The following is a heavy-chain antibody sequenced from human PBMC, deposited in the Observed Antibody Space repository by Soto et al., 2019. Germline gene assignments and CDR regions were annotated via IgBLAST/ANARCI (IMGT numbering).Heavy chain of an antibody. CDR2: IYYSGST. CDR1: GGSISSGDYF. CDR3: AREAGYYYYGMDV. J-gene: IGHJ6*02. V-gene: IGHV4-30-4*01. D-gene: IGHD3-10*01. Sequence: PSETLSLTCTVSGGSISSGDYFWSWIRQPPGKGLEWIGCIYYSGSTYYNPSLKSRVTISVDTSKNQFSLKLSSVTAADTAVYYCAREAGYYYYGMDVWGQGTTVTVSS.